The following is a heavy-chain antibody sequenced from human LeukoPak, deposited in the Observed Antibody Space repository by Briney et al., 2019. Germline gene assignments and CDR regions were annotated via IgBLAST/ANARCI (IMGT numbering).Heavy chain of an antibody. CDR2: ISNSGSTI. V-gene: IGHV3-11*01. J-gene: IGHJ6*02. CDR3: ARHQPTYYYDSSGYYFPYYGMDV. D-gene: IGHD3-22*01. Sequence: GGSLRLSCAASGFTFSDYYMSWIRQAPGKGLEWVLYISNSGSTIYYADSVKGRFTISRDNAKNSLYLQMNSLRAEDTAVYYCARHQPTYYYDSSGYYFPYYGMDVWGQGTTVTVSS. CDR1: GFTFSDYY.